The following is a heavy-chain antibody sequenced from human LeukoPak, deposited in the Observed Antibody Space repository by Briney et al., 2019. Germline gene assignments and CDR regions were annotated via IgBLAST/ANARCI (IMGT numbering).Heavy chain of an antibody. CDR2: ISGSGGST. Sequence: PGGSLRLSCAASGFIFSNFWMAWVRRAPGKGLEWVSAISGSGGSTYYADSVKGRFTISRDNSKNTLYLQMNSLRAEDTAVYYCAKDLGSGWYYYWGQGTLVTVSS. CDR3: AKDLGSGWYYY. CDR1: GFIFSNFW. D-gene: IGHD6-19*01. V-gene: IGHV3-23*01. J-gene: IGHJ4*02.